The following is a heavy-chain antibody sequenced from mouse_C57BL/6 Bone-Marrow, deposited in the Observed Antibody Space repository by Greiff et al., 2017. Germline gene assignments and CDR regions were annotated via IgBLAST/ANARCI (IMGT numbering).Heavy chain of an antibody. CDR2: ISSGGSYT. Sequence: EVQRVESGGDLVKPGGSLKLSCAASGFTFSSYGMSWVRQTPDKRLEWVATISSGGSYTYYPDSVKGRFTISRDNAKNTLYLQMSSLKSEDTAMYYCARHAYGSSYRYYCDYWGQGTTLTVSS. CDR1: GFTFSSYG. CDR3: ARHAYGSSYRYYCDY. J-gene: IGHJ2*01. D-gene: IGHD1-1*01. V-gene: IGHV5-6*01.